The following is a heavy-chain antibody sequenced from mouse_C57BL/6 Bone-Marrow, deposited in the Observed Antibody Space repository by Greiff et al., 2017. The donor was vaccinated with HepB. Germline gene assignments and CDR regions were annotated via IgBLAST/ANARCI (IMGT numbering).Heavy chain of an antibody. Sequence: QVQLQQPGAELVKPGASVKLSCKASGYTFTEYTIHWVKQRSGQGLEWIGWFYPGSGSIKYNEKFKDKATLTADKSSSTVYMELSRLTSEDSAVYFCARHEIGNYPYYYAMDYWGQGTSVTVSS. CDR3: ARHEIGNYPYYYAMDY. CDR2: FYPGSGSI. J-gene: IGHJ4*01. CDR1: GYTFTEYT. V-gene: IGHV1-62-2*01. D-gene: IGHD2-1*01.